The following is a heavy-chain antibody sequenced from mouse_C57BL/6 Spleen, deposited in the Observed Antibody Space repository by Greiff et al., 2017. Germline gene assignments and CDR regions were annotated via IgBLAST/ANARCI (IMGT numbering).Heavy chain of an antibody. D-gene: IGHD2-4*01. CDR3: ARHDPLYDYDVYFDY. Sequence: VKLQESGAELVKPGASVKLSCKASGYTFTEYTIHWVKQRSGQGLEWIGWFYPGSGSIKYNEKFKDKATLTADKSSSTVYMELSRLTSEDSAVYFCARHDPLYDYDVYFDYWGQGTTLTVSS. V-gene: IGHV1-62-2*01. CDR2: FYPGSGSI. J-gene: IGHJ2*01. CDR1: GYTFTEYT.